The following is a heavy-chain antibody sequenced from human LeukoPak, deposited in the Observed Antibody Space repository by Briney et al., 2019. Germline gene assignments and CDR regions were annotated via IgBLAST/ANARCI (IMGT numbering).Heavy chain of an antibody. Sequence: GGSLRLSCAASGFTLSSYSMKWVRQAPGKGLEWVSYITGSSSTISYADSVKGRFTISRDNARNSLYLQMNSLRAEDTAVYYCATDRHWAFDYWGQGTLVTVSS. D-gene: IGHD3-16*01. J-gene: IGHJ4*02. CDR3: ATDRHWAFDY. V-gene: IGHV3-48*01. CDR1: GFTLSSYS. CDR2: ITGSSSTI.